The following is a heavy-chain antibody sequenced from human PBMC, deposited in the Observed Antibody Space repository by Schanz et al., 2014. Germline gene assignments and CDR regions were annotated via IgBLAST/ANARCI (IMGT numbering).Heavy chain of an antibody. D-gene: IGHD3-10*01. CDR3: VSSGSYSSYAF. CDR2: ISGSGGST. CDR1: GFPFSDYF. V-gene: IGHV3-11*04. J-gene: IGHJ4*02. Sequence: QVQLVDSGGGLVKPGGSLRLSCTASGFPFSDYFMAWIRQPPGRGLEWVSAISGSGGSTYYADSVKGRFTISRDNAKNSLYLQMNSLRAEDTAVYHCVSSGSYSSYAFWGQGTLVTVSS.